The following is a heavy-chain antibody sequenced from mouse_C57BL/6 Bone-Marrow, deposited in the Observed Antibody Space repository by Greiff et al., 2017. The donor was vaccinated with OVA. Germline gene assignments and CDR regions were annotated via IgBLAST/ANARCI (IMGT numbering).Heavy chain of an antibody. V-gene: IGHV5-6*01. J-gene: IGHJ3*01. CDR1: GFTFSSYG. D-gene: IGHD4-1*01. CDR3: ARTGAWFAY. CDR2: ISSGGSYT. Sequence: EVMLVESGGDLVKPGGSLKLSCAASGFTFSSYGMSWVRQTPDKRLEWVATISSGGSYTYYPDSVKGRFTISRDNAKNTLYLQMSSLKSEDTAMYYCARTGAWFAYWGKGTLVTVSA.